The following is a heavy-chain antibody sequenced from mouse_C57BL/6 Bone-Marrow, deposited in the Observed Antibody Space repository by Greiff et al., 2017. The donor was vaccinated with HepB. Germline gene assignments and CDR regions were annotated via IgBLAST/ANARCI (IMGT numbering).Heavy chain of an antibody. CDR3: ARSGGLRRLDY. D-gene: IGHD2-4*01. J-gene: IGHJ4*01. V-gene: IGHV1-81*01. CDR2: IYPRSGNT. Sequence: QVQLQQSGAELARPGASVKLSCKASGYTFTSCGISWVKQRTGQGLEWIGEIYPRSGNTYYNEKFKGKATLTADKSSSTAYMELRSLTSEDSAVYFCARSGGLRRLDYWGQGTSVTVSS. CDR1: GYTFTSCG.